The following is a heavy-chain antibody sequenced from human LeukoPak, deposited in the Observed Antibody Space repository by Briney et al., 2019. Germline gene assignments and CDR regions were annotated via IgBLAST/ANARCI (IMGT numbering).Heavy chain of an antibody. V-gene: IGHV1-18*01. CDR2: VSAYNGNT. J-gene: IGHJ5*02. Sequence: ASVKVSCKASGYTFTSYGISWVRQAPGQGLEWMGWVSAYNGNTNYAQKFQGRVTMTRDTSISTAYMELSRLRSDDTAVYYCARSYPDTIFGVALTWFDPWGQGTLVTVSS. CDR1: GYTFTSYG. D-gene: IGHD3-3*01. CDR3: ARSYPDTIFGVALTWFDP.